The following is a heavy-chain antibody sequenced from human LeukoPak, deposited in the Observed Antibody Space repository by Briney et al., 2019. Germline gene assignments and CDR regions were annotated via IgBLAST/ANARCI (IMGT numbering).Heavy chain of an antibody. CDR1: GYTFTSNY. Sequence: ASVKVSCKASGYTFTSNYMHWLRQAPGQGLEWVGWVTAFNENTHYSRKVQGRVTMTRDTSTSTAYMEPRSLRSDDTAVYYCARVGSHYYDSSGYLAVRYYYYYMDVWGKGTTVTVSS. CDR3: ARVGSHYYDSSGYLAVRYYYYYMDV. J-gene: IGHJ6*03. CDR2: VTAFNENT. V-gene: IGHV1/OR15-2*02. D-gene: IGHD3-22*01.